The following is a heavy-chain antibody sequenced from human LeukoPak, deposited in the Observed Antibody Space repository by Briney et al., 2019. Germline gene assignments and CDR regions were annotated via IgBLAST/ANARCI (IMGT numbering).Heavy chain of an antibody. CDR3: AKGGSGGTYNWFDP. D-gene: IGHD2-15*01. Sequence: GGSLRLSRAASGFTFDDYAMHWVRQAPGKGLEWVSGISWNSGSIGYADSVKGRFTISRDNAKNSLYLQMNSLRAEDTALYYCAKGGSGGTYNWFDPWGQGTLVTVSS. J-gene: IGHJ5*02. V-gene: IGHV3-9*01. CDR2: ISWNSGSI. CDR1: GFTFDDYA.